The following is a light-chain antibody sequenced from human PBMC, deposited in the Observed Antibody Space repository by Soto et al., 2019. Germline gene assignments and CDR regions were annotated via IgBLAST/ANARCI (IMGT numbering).Light chain of an antibody. CDR2: GAS. J-gene: IGKJ1*01. V-gene: IGKV3-11*01. CDR3: QQYNDWPLT. Sequence: EIVLTQSPATLSLSPVETATLSFRASQSVSGYIGWYQQKPGQAPRLLIYGASTRATGIPDRFSGSGSGTDFTLTISSLEPEDFALYYCQQYNDWPLTFGQGTKVDIK. CDR1: QSVSGY.